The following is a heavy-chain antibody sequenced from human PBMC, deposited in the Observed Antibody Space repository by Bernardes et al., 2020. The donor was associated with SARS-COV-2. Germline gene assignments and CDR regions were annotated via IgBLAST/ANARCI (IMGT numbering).Heavy chain of an antibody. D-gene: IGHD6-6*01. V-gene: IGHV4-39*01. CDR2: IYYSGST. J-gene: IGHJ6*02. CDR3: ARAVMGTLYSRSSNYGMDV. CDR1: GGSISSSSYY. Sequence: SETLSLTCTVSGGSISSSSYYWGWIRQPPGKGLEWIGSIYYSGSTYYNPSLKSRVTISVDTSKNQFSLKLSSVTAADTAVYYCARAVMGTLYSRSSNYGMDVWGQGTTVTVSS.